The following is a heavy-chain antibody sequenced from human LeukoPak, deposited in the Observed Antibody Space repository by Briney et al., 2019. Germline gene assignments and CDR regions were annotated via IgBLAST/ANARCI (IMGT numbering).Heavy chain of an antibody. CDR3: ARVYYHSVVDSCFDY. D-gene: IGHD3-22*01. J-gene: IGHJ4*02. CDR2: IYYSGST. V-gene: IGHV4-39*07. CDR1: GGSISNSSYY. Sequence: SETLSLTCTVSGGSISNSSYYWGWIRQPPGKGLEWIGNIYYSGSTYCNPSLKSRVTISVDTSKNQFSLKLSSVTAADTAVYYCARVYYHSVVDSCFDYWGQGTLVTVSS.